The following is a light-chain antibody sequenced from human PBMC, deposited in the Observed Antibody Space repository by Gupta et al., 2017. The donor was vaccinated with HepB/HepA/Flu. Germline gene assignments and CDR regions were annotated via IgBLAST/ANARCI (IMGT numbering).Light chain of an antibody. CDR1: SSDIGSYNL. Sequence: QSALTQHASVSGSPGQSITISCTGTSSDIGSYNLVSWYQQHPGEAPKLMIYEVNKWPSGVSNRFSGSNSGNTASLTISGLQAEDEADYYCCSYAGTYVLFGVGTKLTVL. V-gene: IGLV2-23*02. CDR3: CSYAGTYVL. J-gene: IGLJ2*01. CDR2: EVN.